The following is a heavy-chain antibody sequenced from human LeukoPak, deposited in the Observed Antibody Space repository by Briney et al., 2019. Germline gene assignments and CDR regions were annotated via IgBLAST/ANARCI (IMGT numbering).Heavy chain of an antibody. CDR2: VYYDGTS. CDR3: VRHISTNTGYFDS. CDR1: GGSINSHSYY. J-gene: IGHJ4*02. V-gene: IGHV4-39*01. D-gene: IGHD5-24*01. Sequence: SETLSLTCTASGGSINSHSYYWGWIRQPPGKGLEWIGSVYYDGTSYSNPSLKSRAAVFVDTSRDQFSLDLSFVTAADTALYYCVRHISTNTGYFDSCGQGTLVSVSS.